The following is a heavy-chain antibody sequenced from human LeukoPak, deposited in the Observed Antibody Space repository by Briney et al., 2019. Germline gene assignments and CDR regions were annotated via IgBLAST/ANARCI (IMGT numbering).Heavy chain of an antibody. CDR3: ARGWRQLWFQRVFDY. Sequence: SETLSLTCAVYGGSFSGYYWSWIRQPPGKGLGWIGEINHSGSTNYNPSLKSRVTISVDTSKNQFSLKLSSVTAADTAVYYCARGWRQLWFQRVFDYWGQGTLVTVSS. V-gene: IGHV4-34*01. CDR2: INHSGST. J-gene: IGHJ4*02. D-gene: IGHD5-18*01. CDR1: GGSFSGYY.